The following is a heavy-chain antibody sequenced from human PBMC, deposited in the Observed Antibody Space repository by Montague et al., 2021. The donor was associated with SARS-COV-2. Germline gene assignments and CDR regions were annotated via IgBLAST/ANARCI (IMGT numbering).Heavy chain of an antibody. CDR1: TEAFSGYY. Sequence: SETLSLTCAVYTEAFSGYYWTWIRQPPGKGLEWIGEVSHPGSAKYNPSLKSRVTISVDTYRNQVSLRLTSVTAADTATYYCARGRYMRVKFVVNHYYYLDYWGQGNMVAVSS. V-gene: IGHV4-34*01. CDR2: VSHPGSA. CDR3: ARGRYMRVKFVVNHYYYLDY. J-gene: IGHJ4*02. D-gene: IGHD1-1*01.